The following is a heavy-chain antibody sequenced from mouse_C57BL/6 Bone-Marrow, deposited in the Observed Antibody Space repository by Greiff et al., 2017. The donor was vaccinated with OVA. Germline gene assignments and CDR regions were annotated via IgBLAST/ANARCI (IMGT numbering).Heavy chain of an antibody. J-gene: IGHJ2*01. Sequence: QVQLQQSGAELVRPGTSVKMSCKASGYTFTNYWIGWAKQRPGHGLEWIGDIYPGGGYTNYNEKFKGKATLTADKSSSTAYMQVSSLTSEDSAIYYCARRRYNFYFDDWGQGTTLTVSS. D-gene: IGHD1-3*01. CDR1: GYTFTNYW. CDR2: IYPGGGYT. CDR3: ARRRYNFYFDD. V-gene: IGHV1-63*01.